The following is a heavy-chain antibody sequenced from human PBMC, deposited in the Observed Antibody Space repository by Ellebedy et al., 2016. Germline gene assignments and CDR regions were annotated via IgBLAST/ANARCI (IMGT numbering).Heavy chain of an antibody. D-gene: IGHD5-18*01. Sequence: GGSLRLXXAASGFTFSSYGMHWVRQAPGKGLEWVAVISYDGSNKYYADSVKGRFTISRDNSKNTLYLQMNSLRAEDTAVYYCVSTIQLWDYFDYWGQGTLVTVSS. CDR2: ISYDGSNK. CDR1: GFTFSSYG. J-gene: IGHJ4*02. V-gene: IGHV3-30*03. CDR3: VSTIQLWDYFDY.